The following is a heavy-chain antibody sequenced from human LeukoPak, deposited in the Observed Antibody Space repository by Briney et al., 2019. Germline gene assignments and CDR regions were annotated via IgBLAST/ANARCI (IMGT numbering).Heavy chain of an antibody. CDR1: GFTFDNYN. D-gene: IGHD5-24*01. CDR3: AKGGDGYNYGSYFDY. V-gene: IGHV3-30*02. CDR2: IRYDGNSE. J-gene: IGHJ4*02. Sequence: PGGSLRLSCVASGFTFDNYNMNWVRQAPGKGLEWVAFIRYDGNSEFYVDSVKGRFTISRDNSKNTLYLQMNSLRAEDTAVYYCAKGGDGYNYGSYFDYWGQGTLVTVSS.